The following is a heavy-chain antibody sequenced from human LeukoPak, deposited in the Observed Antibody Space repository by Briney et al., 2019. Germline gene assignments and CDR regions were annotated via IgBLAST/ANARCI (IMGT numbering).Heavy chain of an antibody. CDR1: GGSISSGGYY. V-gene: IGHV4-61*02. Sequence: SQTLSLTCTVSGGSISSGGYYWSWIRQPAGQGLEWIGRFYTSGSTNYNPSLKSRVTISVDTSKNEFSLQLRSVTAADTAVYYCAREVGVGLDWFDPWGQGTLLTVSS. J-gene: IGHJ5*02. CDR2: FYTSGST. CDR3: AREVGVGLDWFDP. D-gene: IGHD3-10*01.